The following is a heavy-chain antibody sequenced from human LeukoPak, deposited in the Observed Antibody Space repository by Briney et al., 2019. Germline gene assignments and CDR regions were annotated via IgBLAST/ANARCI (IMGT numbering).Heavy chain of an antibody. J-gene: IGHJ6*02. CDR2: IYYSGST. CDR3: ARVDLGVVITYYYGMDV. D-gene: IGHD3-3*01. V-gene: IGHV4-31*03. CDR1: GGSINSGGYY. Sequence: SETLSLTCTVSGGSINSGGYYWSWIRQHPGKGLEWIGYIYYSGSTYYNPSLKSRVTISVDTSKNQFSLKLSSVTAADTAVYYCARVDLGVVITYYYGMDVWGQGTMVTVSS.